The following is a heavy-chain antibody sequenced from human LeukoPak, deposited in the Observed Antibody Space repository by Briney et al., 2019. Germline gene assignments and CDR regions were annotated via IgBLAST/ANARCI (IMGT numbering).Heavy chain of an antibody. Sequence: SVKVSCKASGGTFSSYAISWVRQAPGQGLEWMGRIIPIFGTANYAQKFQGRVTITADESTSTAYMELSSLRSEDTAVYYCASSGRGIQLPDYWGQGTLVTVSS. V-gene: IGHV1-69*13. CDR3: ASSGRGIQLPDY. CDR1: GGTFSSYA. D-gene: IGHD5-18*01. CDR2: IIPIFGTA. J-gene: IGHJ4*02.